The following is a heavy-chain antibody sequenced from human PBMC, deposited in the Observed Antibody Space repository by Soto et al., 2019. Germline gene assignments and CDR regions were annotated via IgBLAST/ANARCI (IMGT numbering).Heavy chain of an antibody. CDR2: IWYDGSNK. CDR3: ARPKPYCGGDCYPYYFDY. D-gene: IGHD2-21*01. J-gene: IGHJ4*02. CDR1: GFTFSSYG. V-gene: IGHV3-33*01. Sequence: QVQLVESGGGVVQPGRSLRLSCAASGFTFSSYGMHWVRQAPGKGLEWVAVIWYDGSNKYYADSVKGRFTISRDNSKNTLYLQMNSLRAEDTAVYYCARPKPYCGGDCYPYYFDYWGQGTLVTVSS.